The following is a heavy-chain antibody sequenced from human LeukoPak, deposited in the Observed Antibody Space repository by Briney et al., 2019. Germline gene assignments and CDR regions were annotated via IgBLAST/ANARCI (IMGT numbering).Heavy chain of an antibody. J-gene: IGHJ4*02. CDR2: ITATGSTT. D-gene: IGHD3-10*01. Sequence: PGGSLRLYCAVSGFSLSDYYMTWIRQVPGKGLEWISYITATGSTTYYADSLKGRLTISRDTAKSFVYLQMNSLRVDDTAVYYCARRTIITPGGFDYWGQGTLVTVSS. V-gene: IGHV3-11*01. CDR1: GFSLSDYY. CDR3: ARRTIITPGGFDY.